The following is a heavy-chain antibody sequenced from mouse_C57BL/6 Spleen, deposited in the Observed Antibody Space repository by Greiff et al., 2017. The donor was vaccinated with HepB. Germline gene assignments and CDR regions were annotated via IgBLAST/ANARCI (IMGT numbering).Heavy chain of an antibody. CDR1: GYTFTSYW. V-gene: IGHV1-55*01. CDR3: AREGDY. J-gene: IGHJ2*01. CDR2: IYPGSGST. Sequence: QVQLKESGAELVKPGASVKMSCKASGYTFTSYWITWVKQRPGQGLEWIGDIYPGSGSTNYNEKFKSKATLTVDTSSSTAYMQLSSLTSEDSAVYYCAREGDYWGQGTTLTVSS.